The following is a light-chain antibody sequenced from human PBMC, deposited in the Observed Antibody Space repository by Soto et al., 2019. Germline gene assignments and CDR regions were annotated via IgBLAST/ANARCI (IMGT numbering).Light chain of an antibody. Sequence: EIVMTQSPASLPVPPGERATLSCRASQSFITNFSWYLQKHGQAPRLLISGASSRATGIPGRFSGSGSATDFTLTISRLEPEDFALYYCQHYGRSPITFGQGTRLEIK. V-gene: IGKV3-20*01. CDR1: QSFITN. J-gene: IGKJ5*01. CDR2: GAS. CDR3: QHYGRSPIT.